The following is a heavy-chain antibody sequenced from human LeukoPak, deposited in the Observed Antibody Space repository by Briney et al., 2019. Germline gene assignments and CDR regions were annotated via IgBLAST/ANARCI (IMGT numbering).Heavy chain of an antibody. CDR3: ARSDGDYEVDY. Sequence: KPSETLSLTCAVYGGSFSGYYWSWVRQPPGKGLEWIGEINHSGSTNYNPSLKSRVTISVDTSKNQFTLKLSSVTAADTAVYYCARSDGDYEVDYWGQGTLVTVSS. D-gene: IGHD4-17*01. CDR1: GGSFSGYY. CDR2: INHSGST. V-gene: IGHV4-34*01. J-gene: IGHJ4*02.